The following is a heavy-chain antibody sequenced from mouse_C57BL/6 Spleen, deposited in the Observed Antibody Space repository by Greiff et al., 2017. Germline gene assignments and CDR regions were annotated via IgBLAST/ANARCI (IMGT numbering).Heavy chain of an antibody. CDR2: ISYDGSN. J-gene: IGHJ2*01. V-gene: IGHV3-6*01. D-gene: IGHD4-1*01. CDR1: GYSITSGYY. Sequence: EVKLVESGPGLVKPSQSLSLTCSVTGYSITSGYYWNWIRQFPGNKLECMGYISYDGSNNYNPSIKNRISITRDTSKNQFFLKLNSVTTEDTATYYCASEGTGTGDYWGQGTTLTVSS. CDR3: ASEGTGTGDY.